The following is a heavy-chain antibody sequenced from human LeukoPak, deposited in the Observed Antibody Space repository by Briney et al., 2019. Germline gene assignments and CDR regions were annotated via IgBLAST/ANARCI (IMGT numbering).Heavy chain of an antibody. Sequence: GASVKVSCKAPGYTFTGYYMHWVRQAPGQGLEWMGWINPNSGGTNYAQKFQGRVTMTRDTSISTAYMELSRLRSDDTAVYYCARMFISGSYFDYWGKGTLVTVSS. CDR2: INPNSGGT. CDR3: ARMFISGSYFDY. CDR1: GYTFTGYY. J-gene: IGHJ4*02. V-gene: IGHV1-2*02. D-gene: IGHD1-26*01.